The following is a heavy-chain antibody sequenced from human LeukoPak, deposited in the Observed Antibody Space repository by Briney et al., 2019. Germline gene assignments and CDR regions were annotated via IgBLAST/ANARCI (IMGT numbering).Heavy chain of an antibody. J-gene: IGHJ3*02. V-gene: IGHV4-34*01. CDR1: GGSFSGYY. CDR3: ARFPCSGDSCYSGIRAFDI. Sequence: SETLFLTCAVYGGSFSGYYWSWIRQPPGKGLEWIGEINHSGSTNYNPSLKSRVTMSVDTSKNQFSLKLSSVTAADTAVYYCARFPCSGDSCYSGIRAFDIWGQGTTVIVPS. CDR2: INHSGST. D-gene: IGHD2-15*01.